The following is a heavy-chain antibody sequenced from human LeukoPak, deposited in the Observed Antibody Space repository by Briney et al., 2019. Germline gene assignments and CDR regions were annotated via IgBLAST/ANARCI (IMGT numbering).Heavy chain of an antibody. J-gene: IGHJ4*02. D-gene: IGHD2-21*02. CDR1: GGTFSSYA. V-gene: IGHV1-69*04. Sequence: VASVKVSCKASGGTFSSYAISWVRQAPGQGLEWMGRIIPILGIANYAQKFQGRVTITADKSTSTAYMELSSLRSEDAAVYYCARDEGMVVTASTAYYFGYWGQGTLVTVSS. CDR2: IIPILGIA. CDR3: ARDEGMVVTASTAYYFGY.